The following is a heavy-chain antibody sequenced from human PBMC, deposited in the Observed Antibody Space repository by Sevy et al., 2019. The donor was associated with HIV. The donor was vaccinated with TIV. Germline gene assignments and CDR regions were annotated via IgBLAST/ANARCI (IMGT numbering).Heavy chain of an antibody. CDR3: ARDAMRVGNSNYYYGMDV. Sequence: GGSLRLSCAASGFTLSPYSMEWVRQAPGKGLKWVSHISSSSNIIYYADSVKGRFTVSRDNAKNSLYLRMDSLRDEDTAVYYCARDAMRVGNSNYYYGMDVWCQGTTVTVSS. J-gene: IGHJ6*02. CDR2: ISSSSNII. CDR1: GFTLSPYS. D-gene: IGHD2-2*01. V-gene: IGHV3-48*02.